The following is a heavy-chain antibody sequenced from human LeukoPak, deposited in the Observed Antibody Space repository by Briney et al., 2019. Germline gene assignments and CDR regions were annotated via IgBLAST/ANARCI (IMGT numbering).Heavy chain of an antibody. Sequence: PSGTLSLTCAVSGGSISSSNWWSWVRQPPGKGLEWIGEIYHSGSTNYNPSLKSRVTISVDKSKNQFSLKLSSVTAADTAVYYCARDKAWDGSGSYYYNWFDPWGQGTLVTVSS. D-gene: IGHD3-10*01. CDR1: GGSISSSNW. V-gene: IGHV4-4*02. CDR2: IYHSGST. CDR3: ARDKAWDGSGSYYYNWFDP. J-gene: IGHJ5*02.